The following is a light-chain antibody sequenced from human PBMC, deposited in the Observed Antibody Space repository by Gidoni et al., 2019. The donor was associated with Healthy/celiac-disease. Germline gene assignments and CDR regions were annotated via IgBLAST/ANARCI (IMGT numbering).Light chain of an antibody. CDR2: GAS. Sequence: EIVMTQSPATLSVSPGERATLSCRASQSVSSNLAWYQQKPGQAPRLLSYGASTRATGIPARFSGSGSGTEFTLTISSLQSEDFAVYYCQQYNNWPPRTFXQXTKLEIK. J-gene: IGKJ2*01. CDR3: QQYNNWPPRT. V-gene: IGKV3-15*01. CDR1: QSVSSN.